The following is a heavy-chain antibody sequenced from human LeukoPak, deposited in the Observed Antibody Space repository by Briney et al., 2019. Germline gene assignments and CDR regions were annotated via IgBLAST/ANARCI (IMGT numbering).Heavy chain of an antibody. CDR1: GYTLTELS. J-gene: IGHJ4*02. CDR2: MNPNSGNT. CDR3: AHPDY. V-gene: IGHV1-8*01. Sequence: ASVKVSCKVSGYTLTELSMHWVRQAPGKGLEWMGWMNPNSGNTGYAQKFQGRVTMTRNTSISTAYMELSSLRSEDTAVYYCAHPDYWGQGTLVTVSS.